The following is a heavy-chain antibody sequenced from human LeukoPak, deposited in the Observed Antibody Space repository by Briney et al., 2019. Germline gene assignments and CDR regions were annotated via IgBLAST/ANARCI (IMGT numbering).Heavy chain of an antibody. D-gene: IGHD5-18*01. V-gene: IGHV4-59*12. Sequence: SETLSLTCTVSGGSINGYYWSWIRQSPGKGLESLGYIYYTGSTNYNPSLKSRVTISVDKSKNQFSLKLSSVTAADTAVYYCARVDRGYSYGYYDYYYYMDVWGKGTTVTVSS. CDR3: ARVDRGYSYGYYDYYYYMDV. J-gene: IGHJ6*03. CDR1: GGSINGYY. CDR2: IYYTGST.